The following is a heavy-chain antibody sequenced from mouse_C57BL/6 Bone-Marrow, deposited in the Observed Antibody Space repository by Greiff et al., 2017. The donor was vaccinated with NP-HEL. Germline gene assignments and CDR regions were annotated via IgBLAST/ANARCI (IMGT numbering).Heavy chain of an antibody. CDR1: GYTFTSYG. V-gene: IGHV1-81*01. Sequence: QVQLKQSGAELARPGASVKLSCKASGYTFTSYGISWVKQRTGQGLEWIGEIYPRSGNTYYNEKFKGKATLTADKSSSTAYMELRSLTSEDSAVYFCASPDYYGDYWGQGTTLTVSS. J-gene: IGHJ2*01. CDR3: ASPDYYGDY. CDR2: IYPRSGNT.